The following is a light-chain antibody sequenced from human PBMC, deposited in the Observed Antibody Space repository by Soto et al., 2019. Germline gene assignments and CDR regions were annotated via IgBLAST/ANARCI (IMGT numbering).Light chain of an antibody. V-gene: IGKV3-20*01. CDR3: QQYDSSPRT. CDR1: QSVNSAY. CDR2: AAS. Sequence: EIVWTQSPGTLSLSPGERATLSCRASQSVNSAYLAWYQQKPGQGPRVLMYAASNRATGIPDRFSGSGSGTDFTLTISRLEPDDFAVYYCQQYDSSPRTFGQGTKVEIK. J-gene: IGKJ1*01.